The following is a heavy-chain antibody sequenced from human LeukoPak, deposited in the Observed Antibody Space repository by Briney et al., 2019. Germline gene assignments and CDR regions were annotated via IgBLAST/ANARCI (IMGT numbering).Heavy chain of an antibody. J-gene: IGHJ4*02. D-gene: IGHD3-10*01. CDR2: ISWNSGSL. V-gene: IGHV3-9*01. CDR3: AKDRGATFYYGPGSFDF. CDR1: GFTFADYA. Sequence: GGSLRLSCAASGFTFADYAMHWVRQAPGKGREWVSDISWNSGSLGYAVSVKGRFTISRDNATNSLYLQMNSLRAEDTALYYCAKDRGATFYYGPGSFDFWGRGTLVTVSS.